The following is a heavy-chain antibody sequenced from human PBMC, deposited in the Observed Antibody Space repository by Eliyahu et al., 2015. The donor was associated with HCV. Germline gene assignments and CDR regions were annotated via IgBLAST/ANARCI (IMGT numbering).Heavy chain of an antibody. J-gene: IGHJ3*02. CDR3: ARVDGWFGDAFDI. Sequence: EVQLVESGGGLVQPGGSLRLSCAASGFSFSRYSINWVRQAPGKGLEWVSYISGSRNTIYYADSVKGRFTISRDTAKNSLYLQMNSLRHEDTAVYFCARVDGWFGDAFDIWGQGTMVTVSS. V-gene: IGHV3-48*02. CDR2: ISGSRNTI. D-gene: IGHD3-10*01. CDR1: GFSFSRYS.